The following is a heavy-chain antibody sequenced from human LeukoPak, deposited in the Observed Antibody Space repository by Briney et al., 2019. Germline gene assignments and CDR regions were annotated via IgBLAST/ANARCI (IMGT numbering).Heavy chain of an antibody. V-gene: IGHV1-8*01. D-gene: IGHD5-18*01. CDR2: MNSNSGHT. J-gene: IGHJ4*02. CDR1: GYTFTSYD. CDR3: AREIGPRQLHLWGSAFDY. Sequence: ASVKLSCKASGYTFTSYDINWVRQATGQGLEWMGWMNSNSGHTGYAQKFQGRVSMTRNTSITTAYMELSSLRSEDTAMYYCAREIGPRQLHLWGSAFDYWGQGTLVTVSS.